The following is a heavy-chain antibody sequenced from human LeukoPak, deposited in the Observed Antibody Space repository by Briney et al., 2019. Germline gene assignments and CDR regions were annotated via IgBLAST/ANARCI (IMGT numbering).Heavy chain of an antibody. Sequence: PSETLSLTCTVSGGSIGSGSYYWSWIRQPAGKGLEWIVRIYTSGNTNYNPSLKSRVSISVDTSKNQFSLKLSSVTAADTAMYYCARSYYYDSSGYYPHYFDYWGQGTLVTVSS. D-gene: IGHD3-22*01. J-gene: IGHJ4*02. V-gene: IGHV4-61*02. CDR2: IYTSGNT. CDR1: GGSIGSGSYY. CDR3: ARSYYYDSSGYYPHYFDY.